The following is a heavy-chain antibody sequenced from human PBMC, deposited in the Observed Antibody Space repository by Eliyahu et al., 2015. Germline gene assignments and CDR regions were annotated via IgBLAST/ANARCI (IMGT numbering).Heavy chain of an antibody. CDR1: GFTFSSYS. J-gene: IGHJ6*04. V-gene: IGHV3-21*01. CDR3: ARDIHSSGWVTYYGMDV. CDR2: ISSSSSYI. D-gene: IGHD6-19*01. Sequence: EVQLVESGGGLVKPGGSLRLXCAASGFTFSSYSMNWVRQAPGKGLEWVSSISSSSSYIYYADSVKGRFTISRDNAKNSLYLQMNSLRAEDTAVYYCARDIHSSGWVTYYGMDVWGKGTTVTVSS.